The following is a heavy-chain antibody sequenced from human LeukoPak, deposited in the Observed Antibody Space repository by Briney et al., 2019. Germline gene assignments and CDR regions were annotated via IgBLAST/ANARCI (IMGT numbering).Heavy chain of an antibody. Sequence: ASVKVSCKASGYTFTSYGISWVRQAPGQGLEWMGWMNPNSGNTGYAQKFQGRVTITRNTSTSTAYMELSSLRSEDTAVYYCATGEYSSSSWGQGTLVTVSS. CDR2: MNPNSGNT. D-gene: IGHD6-6*01. J-gene: IGHJ4*02. CDR1: GYTFTSYG. V-gene: IGHV1-8*03. CDR3: ATGEYSSSS.